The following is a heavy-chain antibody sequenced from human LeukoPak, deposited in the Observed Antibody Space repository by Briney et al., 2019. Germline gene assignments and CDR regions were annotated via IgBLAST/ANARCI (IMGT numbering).Heavy chain of an antibody. J-gene: IGHJ6*03. D-gene: IGHD7-27*01. CDR3: ASLNWGGDYMDV. V-gene: IGHV4-38-2*02. CDR1: GYSISSGYY. Sequence: SETLSLTCTVSGYSISSGYYWGWIRQPPGKGLEWIGSIYHSGSTYYNPSLKSRVTISVDTSKNQFSLKLSSVTAADTAVYYCASLNWGGDYMDVWGKGTTVTVSS. CDR2: IYHSGST.